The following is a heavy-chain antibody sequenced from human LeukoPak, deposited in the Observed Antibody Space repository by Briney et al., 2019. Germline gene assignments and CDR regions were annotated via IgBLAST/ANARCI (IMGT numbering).Heavy chain of an antibody. V-gene: IGHV1-24*01. CDR3: ATEEKWELCLDY. D-gene: IGHD3-16*01. Sequence: ASVKVSCTVSGYTLTESFMHWVRQAPGKGLEWMGGFDPEDGETIYAQKFQGRVTMTEDTSTDTAYMELSSLRSEDTAVYYCATEEKWELCLDYWGQGTLVTVSS. CDR2: FDPEDGET. CDR1: GYTLTESF. J-gene: IGHJ4*02.